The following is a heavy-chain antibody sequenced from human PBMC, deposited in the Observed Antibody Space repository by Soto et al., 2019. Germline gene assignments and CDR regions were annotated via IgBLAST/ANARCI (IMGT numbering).Heavy chain of an antibody. V-gene: IGHV3-21*01. Sequence: PGGSLRLSCAASGFTFSSYSMNWVRQAPGKGLEWVSSISSSSSYIYYADSVKGRFTISRDNAKNLLYLQMNSLGAEDTAVYYCARGARGLKYCSSTSCYTPDYWGQGTLVTVSS. J-gene: IGHJ4*02. D-gene: IGHD2-2*02. CDR1: GFTFSSYS. CDR2: ISSSSSYI. CDR3: ARGARGLKYCSSTSCYTPDY.